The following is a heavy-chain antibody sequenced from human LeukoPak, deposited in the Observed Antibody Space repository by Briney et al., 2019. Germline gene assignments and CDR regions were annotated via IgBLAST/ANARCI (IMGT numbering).Heavy chain of an antibody. CDR3: ARVDPQTTVPEGMDV. Sequence: ASETLSLTCTVSGGSISYYYWSWIRQSPGKGLEWIGYIYYSGTTNYNPSLKSRVTISVDTSKNQFSLQLRSVTAADTAVYYCARVDPQTTVPEGMDVWGQGTTVTVSS. D-gene: IGHD4-17*01. CDR1: GGSISYYY. CDR2: IYYSGTT. J-gene: IGHJ6*02. V-gene: IGHV4-59*01.